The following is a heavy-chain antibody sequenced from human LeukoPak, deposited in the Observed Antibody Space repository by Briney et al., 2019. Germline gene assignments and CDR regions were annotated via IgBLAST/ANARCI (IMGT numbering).Heavy chain of an antibody. Sequence: SETLSLTCTVSGGFISSYYWSWIRQPPGKGLEWIGYIYYSGSTNYNPSLKSRVTISVDTSKNQFSLRLSSVTAADTAVYYCARTYYYDSSGYYGPLVYFDYWGQGTLVTVSS. CDR2: IYYSGST. J-gene: IGHJ4*02. CDR3: ARTYYYDSSGYYGPLVYFDY. D-gene: IGHD3-22*01. V-gene: IGHV4-59*08. CDR1: GGFISSYY.